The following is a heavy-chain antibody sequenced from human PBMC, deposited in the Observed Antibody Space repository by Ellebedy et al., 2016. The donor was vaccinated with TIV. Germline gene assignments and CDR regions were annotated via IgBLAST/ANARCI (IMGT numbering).Heavy chain of an antibody. CDR2: IIPILGIA. V-gene: IGHV1-69*04. CDR3: ARGHSSSSGLDYYYYYYMDV. J-gene: IGHJ6*03. D-gene: IGHD6-6*01. CDR1: GGTFSSYA. Sequence: SVKVSXXASGGTFSSYAISWVRQAPGQGLEWMGRIIPILGIANYAQKFQGRVTMTRDTSTSTVYMELSSLRSEDTAVYYCARGHSSSSGLDYYYYYYMDVWGKGTTVTVSS.